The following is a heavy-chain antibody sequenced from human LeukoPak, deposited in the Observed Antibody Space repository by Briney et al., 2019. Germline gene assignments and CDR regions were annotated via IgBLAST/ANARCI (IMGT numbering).Heavy chain of an antibody. J-gene: IGHJ4*02. V-gene: IGHV3-73*01. CDR1: GFTFSGSA. D-gene: IGHD5-18*01. CDR2: IRSKANSYAT. CDR3: TRRGVDTVDY. Sequence: AGGSLTLSCAASGFTFSGSAMHWVRQASGKGLEWVGRIRSKANSYATAYAASVKGRFTISRDDSKNTAYLQMDSLKTEDTAVYYGTRRGVDTVDYWGQGTLVTVSS.